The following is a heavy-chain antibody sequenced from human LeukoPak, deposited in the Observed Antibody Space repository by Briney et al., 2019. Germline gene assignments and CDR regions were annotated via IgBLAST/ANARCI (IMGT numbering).Heavy chain of an antibody. J-gene: IGHJ4*02. D-gene: IGHD3-3*01. Sequence: GGSLRLSCAASGFTFSSYAMHWVRQAPGKGLEGVAVISYDGSNKYYADSVKGRFTISRDNSKNTLYLQMNSLRAEDTAVYYCARDSRSAIFGALDYWGQGTLVTVSS. CDR3: ARDSRSAIFGALDY. V-gene: IGHV3-30-3*01. CDR2: ISYDGSNK. CDR1: GFTFSSYA.